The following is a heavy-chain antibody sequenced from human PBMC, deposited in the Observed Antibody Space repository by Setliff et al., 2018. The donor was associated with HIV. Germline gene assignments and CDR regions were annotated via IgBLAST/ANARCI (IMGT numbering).Heavy chain of an antibody. J-gene: IGHJ6*02. CDR3: ARGGRLQYFDWPSYALDV. Sequence: LRRPLSLTCTVSGASISRHFWAWIRQPPGKGLEWVANIKQDGSAKFYVDSVEGRFTISRDNEKSSLYLQMNSLRAEDTAVYFCARGGRLQYFDWPSYALDVWGQGATVTVSS. CDR1: GASISRHF. D-gene: IGHD3-9*01. V-gene: IGHV3-7*01. CDR2: IKQDGSAK.